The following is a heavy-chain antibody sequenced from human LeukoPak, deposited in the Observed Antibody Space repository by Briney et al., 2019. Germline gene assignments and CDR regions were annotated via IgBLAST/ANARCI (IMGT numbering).Heavy chain of an antibody. CDR1: VGSISGYF. CDR2: INHSGST. Sequence: PSETLSLTCAVYVGSISGYFWSWVRQPPGKGLEWIGEINHSGSTNYNPSLKSRVTISLDASKSQFSLKLSSVTAADTAVYYCARRIGYSSAWPHWYFDLWGRGTLVTVSS. V-gene: IGHV4-34*01. J-gene: IGHJ2*01. CDR3: ARRIGYSSAWPHWYFDL. D-gene: IGHD6-19*01.